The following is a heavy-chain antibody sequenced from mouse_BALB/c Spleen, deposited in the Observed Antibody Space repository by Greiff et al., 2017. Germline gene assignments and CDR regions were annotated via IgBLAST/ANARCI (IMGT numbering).Heavy chain of an antibody. CDR1: GFTFSSYA. Sequence: EVMLVESGGGLVKPGGSLKLSCAASGFTFSSYAMSWVRQTPEKRLEWVASISSGGSTYYPDSVKGRFTISRDNARNILYLQMSSLRSEDTAMYYCARGYGNYSLYYAMDYWGQGTSVTVSS. D-gene: IGHD2-1*01. CDR3: ARGYGNYSLYYAMDY. J-gene: IGHJ4*01. V-gene: IGHV5-6-5*01. CDR2: ISSGGST.